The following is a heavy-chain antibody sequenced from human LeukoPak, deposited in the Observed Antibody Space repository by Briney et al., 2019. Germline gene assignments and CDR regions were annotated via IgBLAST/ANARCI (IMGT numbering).Heavy chain of an antibody. J-gene: IGHJ4*02. D-gene: IGHD6-13*01. CDR1: GCTFSTYG. CDR3: AKDFRIAAAGTATVYFDY. CDR2: MSNDGSNK. Sequence: GRSLRLTCAASGCTFSTYGMHWVRQAPGKGLEWVAMMSNDGSNKYYADSVKGRFTISRDNSKNTLYLQTNSLRAEDTAVYYCAKDFRIAAAGTATVYFDYWGQGTLVTVPS. V-gene: IGHV3-30*18.